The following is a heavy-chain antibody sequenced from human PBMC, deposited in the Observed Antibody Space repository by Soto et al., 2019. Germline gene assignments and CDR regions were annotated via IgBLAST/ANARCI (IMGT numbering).Heavy chain of an antibody. V-gene: IGHV3-15*01. CDR1: GFTFSNAW. Sequence: PGGSLRLSCAASGFTFSNAWMSWVFQAPGKGLEWVGRIKSKTDGGTTDYAAPVKGRFTISRDDSKNTLYLQMNSLKTEDTAVYYCTTDSLVVVPAASRGPEYYYYYYGMDVWGQGTTVTVSS. J-gene: IGHJ6*02. CDR3: TTDSLVVVPAASRGPEYYYYYYGMDV. D-gene: IGHD2-2*01. CDR2: IKSKTDGGTT.